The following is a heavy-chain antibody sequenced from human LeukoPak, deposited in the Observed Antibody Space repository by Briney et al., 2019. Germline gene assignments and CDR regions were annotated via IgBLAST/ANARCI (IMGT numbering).Heavy chain of an antibody. V-gene: IGHV3-74*01. CDR3: ARDRITIFGDV. Sequence: GGSLRLSCAASGFTFSSYWMHWGRQAPGKGLVWVSRTNTDGSSTTYADSVKGRFTISRDNAKNTLYLQMNSLRAEDTAVYYCARDRITIFGDVWGQGTTVTVSS. J-gene: IGHJ6*02. CDR2: TNTDGSST. CDR1: GFTFSSYW. D-gene: IGHD3-3*01.